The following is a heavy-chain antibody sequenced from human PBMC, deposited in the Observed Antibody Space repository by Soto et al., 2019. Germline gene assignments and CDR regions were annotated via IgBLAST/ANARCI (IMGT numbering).Heavy chain of an antibody. V-gene: IGHV3-30-3*01. CDR3: ASGGVTGPQYYYDSSGYYSFDY. CDR2: ISYDGSNK. D-gene: IGHD3-22*01. Sequence: QVQLVESGGGVVQPGRSLRLSCAASGFTFSSYAIHWVRQAPGKGLEWVAVISYDGSNKYYADSVKGRFTISRDNSKNTLYLQMNSLRAEDTAIYYCASGGVTGPQYYYDSSGYYSFDYWGQGTLVTVSS. CDR1: GFTFSSYA. J-gene: IGHJ4*02.